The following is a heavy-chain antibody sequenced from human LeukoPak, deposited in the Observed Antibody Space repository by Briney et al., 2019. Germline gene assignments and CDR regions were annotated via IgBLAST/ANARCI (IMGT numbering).Heavy chain of an antibody. D-gene: IGHD5-24*01. Sequence: PGGSLRLSCAASGFTFSSYAMSWVRQAPGKGLEWIGIIHHSGSTYYNSSLKSRVTISVDTSKNTLSLKLNSVTAADTAVYYCARENWRDGYVGSKWGQGTLVTVSS. J-gene: IGHJ4*02. V-gene: IGHV4-4*02. CDR2: IHHSGST. CDR3: ARENWRDGYVGSK. CDR1: GFTFSSYAM.